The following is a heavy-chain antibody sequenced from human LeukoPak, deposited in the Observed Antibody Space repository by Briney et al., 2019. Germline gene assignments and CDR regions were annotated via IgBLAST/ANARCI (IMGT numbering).Heavy chain of an antibody. CDR1: GFTFDDYA. CDR3: AKDPYGGNSGAFDI. J-gene: IGHJ3*02. D-gene: IGHD4-23*01. V-gene: IGHV3-9*01. CDR2: ISWNRGSI. Sequence: GRSLRLSCAASGFTFDDYAMHWVRQAPGKGLEWGSGISWNRGSIGYADSVKGRFTISRDNAKNSLYLQMNSLRAEDTALYYCAKDPYGGNSGAFDIWGQGTMVTVSS.